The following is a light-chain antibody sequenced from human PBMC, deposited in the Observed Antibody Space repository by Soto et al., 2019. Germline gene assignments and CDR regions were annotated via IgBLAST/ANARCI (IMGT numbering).Light chain of an antibody. CDR2: EVT. Sequence: QSVLTQPASVSGSPGQSIALSCTGTSSDVGGYDYVSWYQQHSDKAPKLMIYEVTKRPSGVSNRFSGSKSGNTASLTISGLQPEDEADYYCSSHTSGNTRVFGSGTKVTVL. CDR1: SSDVGGYDY. J-gene: IGLJ1*01. V-gene: IGLV2-14*01. CDR3: SSHTSGNTRV.